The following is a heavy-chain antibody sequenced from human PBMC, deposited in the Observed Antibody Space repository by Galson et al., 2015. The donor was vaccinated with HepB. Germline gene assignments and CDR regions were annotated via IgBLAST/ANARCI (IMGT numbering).Heavy chain of an antibody. D-gene: IGHD3-3*01. CDR3: ARELVITLFGGPAFDI. V-gene: IGHV1-18*01. CDR1: GYSFTNYG. Sequence: SVKVSCKASGYSFTNYGINWVRQAPGQGLEWMGWISPYNGNTNYAQKFQGRVTMTADTSTTTAYMELGSLRSDDTAMYYCARELVITLFGGPAFDIWGQGTMVTVSS. J-gene: IGHJ3*02. CDR2: ISPYNGNT.